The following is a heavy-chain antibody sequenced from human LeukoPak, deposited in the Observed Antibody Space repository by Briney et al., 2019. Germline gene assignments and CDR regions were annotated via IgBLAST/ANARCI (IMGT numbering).Heavy chain of an antibody. CDR3: ARDNSVRDEAWWFNP. J-gene: IGHJ5*02. V-gene: IGHV1-69*06. CDR1: GDTFSNHI. CDR2: IIPIFGTT. Sequence: SVKVSCKASGDTFSNHIISWVRQAPGQGLECMGGIIPIFGTTNYAQKFQGRVTITADKSTSTAYMELSSLRSEDTAVYYCARDNSVRDEAWWFNPWGQGTLVTVSS. D-gene: IGHD5-24*01.